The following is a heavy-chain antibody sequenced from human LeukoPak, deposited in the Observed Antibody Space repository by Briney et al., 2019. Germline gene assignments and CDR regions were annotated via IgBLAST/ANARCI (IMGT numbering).Heavy chain of an antibody. J-gene: IGHJ4*02. V-gene: IGHV3-30*02. D-gene: IGHD6-19*01. CDR2: IRYDGSNK. CDR1: GFTFSSYG. Sequence: PGGSLRLSCAASGFTFSSYGILWVRQPPGKGLEWVAFIRYDGSNKYYADSVKGRFTISRDNSKNTLYLQMNSLRAEDTAVYYCAKVSGWYNLKNFDYWGQGTLVTVSS. CDR3: AKVSGWYNLKNFDY.